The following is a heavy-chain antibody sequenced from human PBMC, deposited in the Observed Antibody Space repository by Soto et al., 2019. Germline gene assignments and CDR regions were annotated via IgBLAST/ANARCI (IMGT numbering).Heavy chain of an antibody. CDR2: IYPDDSDT. Sequence: GESLKISCKASGYRFANYWIGWVRQMPGKGLELMGIIYPDDSDTRYSPSFQGQVTISADKSITTAYLQWSSLKASDTAMYYCARFPSGRDPNWFDPWGQGTLVTVSS. J-gene: IGHJ5*02. D-gene: IGHD1-26*01. V-gene: IGHV5-51*01. CDR1: GYRFANYW. CDR3: ARFPSGRDPNWFDP.